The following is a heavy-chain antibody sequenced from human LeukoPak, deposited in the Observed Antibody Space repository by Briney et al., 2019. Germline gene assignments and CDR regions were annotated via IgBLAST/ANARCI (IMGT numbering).Heavy chain of an antibody. J-gene: IGHJ4*02. CDR3: ARTSAATSYYFDY. Sequence: ASVKVSCLGSVYTFTSYGISWVRQAPGKGLEWMGCISSYNRNTNYAQKRQGRVTMTTDTSTSTAYMELRSVRSDDTAVYDCARTSAATSYYFDYWGQGTLVTVSS. V-gene: IGHV1-18*01. CDR2: ISSYNRNT. CDR1: VYTFTSYG. D-gene: IGHD2-15*01.